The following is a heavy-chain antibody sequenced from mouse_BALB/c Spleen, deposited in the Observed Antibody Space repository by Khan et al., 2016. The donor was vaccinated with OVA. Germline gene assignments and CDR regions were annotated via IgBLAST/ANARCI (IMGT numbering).Heavy chain of an antibody. CDR2: INPNNGGT. V-gene: IGHV1-22*01. Sequence: VQLKESGPELVKPGASVKISCKTSGYTFTEYTMHWVKQSHGKSLEWIGRINPNNGGTSYNQKFKGKATLTVDKSSSTAYMELRSLTSEDSAVYYCARSDYYGYYWFFDFWGAGTTVTVSS. J-gene: IGHJ1*01. D-gene: IGHD1-2*01. CDR3: ARSDYYGYYWFFDF. CDR1: GYTFTEYT.